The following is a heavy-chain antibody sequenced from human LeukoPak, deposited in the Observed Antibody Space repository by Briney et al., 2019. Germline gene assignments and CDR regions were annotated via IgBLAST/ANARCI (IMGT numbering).Heavy chain of an antibody. Sequence: ASVKVSCKASGYTFTGYYMHWVRQAPGQGLEWMGWINPNSGGTNYAQKFQGRVTMTRDTPISTAYMELSRLRSDDTAVYYCARDLNTIFGVVTIGGYWGQGTLVTVSS. V-gene: IGHV1-2*02. CDR1: GYTFTGYY. CDR3: ARDLNTIFGVVTIGGY. D-gene: IGHD3-3*01. CDR2: INPNSGGT. J-gene: IGHJ4*02.